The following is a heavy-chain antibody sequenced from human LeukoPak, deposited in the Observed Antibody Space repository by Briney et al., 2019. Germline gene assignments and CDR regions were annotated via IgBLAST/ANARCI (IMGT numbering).Heavy chain of an antibody. D-gene: IGHD1-26*01. CDR2: INPDGNKK. J-gene: IGHJ4*02. Sequence: GGSLRLSCAVSGLTFSSSWMDWVRQAPGKGLEWVASINPDGNKKYSADSVKGRFTISRDNAKNSLYLQMNSLRAEDTAVYYCVRGGGTYPDCWGQGILATVSS. V-gene: IGHV3-7*03. CDR1: GLTFSSSW. CDR3: VRGGGTYPDC.